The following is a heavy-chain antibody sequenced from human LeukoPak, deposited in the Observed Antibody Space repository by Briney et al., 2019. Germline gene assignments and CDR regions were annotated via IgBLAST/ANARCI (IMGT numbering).Heavy chain of an antibody. CDR1: GFTFSSYG. J-gene: IGHJ6*02. V-gene: IGHV3-30*18. CDR3: AEDGGGSSPARGKDV. D-gene: IGHD3-16*01. Sequence: PGRSLRLSCAASGFTFSSYGMHWVRQAPGKGLEWVAVISYDGSNKYYADSVKGRFTISRDNSKNTLYLQMNSLRAEDTAVYYCAEDGGGSSPARGKDVWGQGTTVTVSS. CDR2: ISYDGSNK.